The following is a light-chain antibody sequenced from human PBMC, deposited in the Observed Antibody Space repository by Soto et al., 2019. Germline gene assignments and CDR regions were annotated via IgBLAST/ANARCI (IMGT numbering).Light chain of an antibody. CDR2: EVS. CDR1: SSDVGGYDY. V-gene: IGLV2-14*01. J-gene: IGLJ1*01. Sequence: QSALTQPASVSGSPGQSITISCTGTSSDVGGYDYVSWYQLHPGKAPKLMVFEVSNRPSGVSYRFSGSKSGNTASLTISGLQAEDEADYYCSSFAGTNSFVFGTGTKLTVL. CDR3: SSFAGTNSFV.